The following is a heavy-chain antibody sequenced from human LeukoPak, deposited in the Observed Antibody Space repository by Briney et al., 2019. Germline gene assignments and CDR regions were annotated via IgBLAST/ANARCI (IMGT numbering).Heavy chain of an antibody. CDR3: ARDLGSVAGLGELSFEPDY. CDR2: INPSGGST. J-gene: IGHJ4*02. CDR1: GYTFTSYY. Sequence: ASVKVSCKASGYTFTSYYMHWVRQAPGQGLEWMGIINPSGGSTSYAQKFQGRVTMTRDTSTSTVYMESSSLRSEDTAVYYCARDLGSVAGLGELSFEPDYWGQGTLVTVSS. D-gene: IGHD3-16*02. V-gene: IGHV1-46*01.